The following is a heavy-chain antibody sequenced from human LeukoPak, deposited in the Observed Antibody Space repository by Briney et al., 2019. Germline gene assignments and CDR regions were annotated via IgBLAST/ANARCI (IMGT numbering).Heavy chain of an antibody. CDR3: TTGRGTAMAAHYSYYYMDV. CDR1: GFTFSGSA. V-gene: IGHV3-73*01. CDR2: IRSKANNYAT. D-gene: IGHD5-18*01. Sequence: LPGGSLRLSCAASGFTFSGSAVHWVRQASGKGLEWVGRIRSKANNYATAYAASVKGRFTISRDDSRNTAYLQMNSLKTEDTAVYYCTTGRGTAMAAHYSYYYMDVWGKGTTITVSS. J-gene: IGHJ6*03.